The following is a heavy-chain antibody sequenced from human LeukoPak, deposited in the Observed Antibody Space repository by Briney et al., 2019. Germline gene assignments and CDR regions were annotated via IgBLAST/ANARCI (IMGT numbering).Heavy chain of an antibody. V-gene: IGHV3-11*04. CDR1: GGSFSGYY. CDR2: ISSSGSTI. Sequence: LSLTCAVYGGSFSGYYWSWIRQPLGKGLEWVSYISSSGSTIYYADSVKGRFTISRDNAENSLYLQMNSLRAEDTAVYYCAELGITMIGGVWGKGTTVTISS. CDR3: AELGITMIGGV. J-gene: IGHJ6*04. D-gene: IGHD3-10*02.